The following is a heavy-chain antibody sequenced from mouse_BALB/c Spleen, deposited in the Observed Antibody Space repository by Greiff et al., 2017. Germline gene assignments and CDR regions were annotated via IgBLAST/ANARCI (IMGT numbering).Heavy chain of an antibody. D-gene: IGHD2-1*01. J-gene: IGHJ2*01. CDR3: ASYYGNYLDY. Sequence: QVQLQQSGAELARPGASVKMSCKASGYTFTSYWMHWVKQRPGQGLEWIGYINPSTGYTEYNQKFKDKATLTADKSSSTAYMQLSSLTSEDSAVYYCASYYGNYLDYWGQGTTLTVSS. V-gene: IGHV1-4*01. CDR2: INPSTGYT. CDR1: GYTFTSYW.